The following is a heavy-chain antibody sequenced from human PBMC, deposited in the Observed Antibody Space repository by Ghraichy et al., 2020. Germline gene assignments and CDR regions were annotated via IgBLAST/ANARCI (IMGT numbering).Heavy chain of an antibody. J-gene: IGHJ6*02. D-gene: IGHD3-22*01. CDR1: GGSFSGYY. CDR3: ARHFIRVNYYDSSGYYYYYYGMDV. CDR2: INHSGST. V-gene: IGHV4-34*01. Sequence: SETLSLTCAVYGGSFSGYYWSWIRQPPGKGLEWIGEINHSGSTNYNPSLKSRVTISVDTSKNQFSLKLSSVTAADTAVYYCARHFIRVNYYDSSGYYYYYYGMDVWGQGTTVTVSS.